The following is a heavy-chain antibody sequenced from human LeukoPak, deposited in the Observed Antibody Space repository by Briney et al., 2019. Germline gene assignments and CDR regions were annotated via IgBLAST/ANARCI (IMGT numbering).Heavy chain of an antibody. V-gene: IGHV4-59*01. CDR2: IYYSGST. CDR1: GGSISSYY. J-gene: IGHJ4*02. D-gene: IGHD3-10*01. CDR3: ARWSGSRAYFDY. Sequence: SETLSLTCTVSGGSISSYYWSWIRQPPGKGLEWIGSIYYSGSTNYNPSLKSRVTISVDTSKNQFSLKLSSVTAADTAVYYCARWSGSRAYFDYWGQGTLVTVSS.